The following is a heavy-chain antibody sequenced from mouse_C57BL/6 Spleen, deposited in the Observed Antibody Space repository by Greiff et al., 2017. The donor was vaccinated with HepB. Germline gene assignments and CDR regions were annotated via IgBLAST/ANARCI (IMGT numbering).Heavy chain of an antibody. J-gene: IGHJ1*03. CDR2: INPSSGYT. CDR3: ARGAGDGYWYFDV. V-gene: IGHV1-4*01. D-gene: IGHD2-3*01. Sequence: QVQLKQSGAELARPGASVKMSCKASGYTFTSYTMHWVKQRPGQGLEWIGYINPSSGYTKYNQKFKDKATLTADKSSSTAYMQLSSLTSEDSADYYCARGAGDGYWYFDVWGTGTTVTVSS. CDR1: GYTFTSYT.